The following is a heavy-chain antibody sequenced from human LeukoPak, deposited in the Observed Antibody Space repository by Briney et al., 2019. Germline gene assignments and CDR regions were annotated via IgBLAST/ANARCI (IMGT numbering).Heavy chain of an antibody. CDR2: INWNGGST. V-gene: IGHV3-20*04. CDR1: GYTFDDYG. J-gene: IGHJ6*03. CDR3: ARVLSDSYYYYYMDV. Sequence: GGSLRLSCAASGYTFDDYGMSWVREAPGKGLEWVSGINWNGGSTGYADSVKGRFTISRDNAKNSLYLQMNSLRAEDTALYYCARVLSDSYYYYYMDVWGKGTTVTVSS. D-gene: IGHD2-15*01.